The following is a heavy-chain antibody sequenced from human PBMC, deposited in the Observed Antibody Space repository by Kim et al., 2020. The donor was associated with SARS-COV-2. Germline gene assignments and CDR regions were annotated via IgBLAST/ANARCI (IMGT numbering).Heavy chain of an antibody. D-gene: IGHD3-9*01. CDR3: ARERSWYYGILTGYPNYYYYYMDV. J-gene: IGHJ6*03. CDR2: ISSSGSTI. V-gene: IGHV3-48*03. CDR1: GFTFSSYE. Sequence: GGSLRLSCAASGFTFSSYEMNWVRQAPGKGLEWVSYISSSGSTIYYADSVKGRFTISRDNAKNSLYLQMNSLRAEDTAVYYCARERSWYYGILTGYPNYYYYYMDVWGKGTTVTVSS.